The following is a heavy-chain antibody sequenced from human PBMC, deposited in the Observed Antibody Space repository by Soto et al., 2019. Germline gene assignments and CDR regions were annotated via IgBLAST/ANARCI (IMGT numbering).Heavy chain of an antibody. D-gene: IGHD2-15*01. CDR1: GFTFSSYA. Sequence: PGGSLRLSCAASGFTFSSYAMSWVRQAPGKGLEWVSAISGSGGSTYYADSVKGRFTISRDNSKNTPYLQMNSLRAEDTAVYYCAKDPFGGVGYCSGGSCYGGFDDYWGQGTLVTVSS. CDR2: ISGSGGST. V-gene: IGHV3-23*01. J-gene: IGHJ4*02. CDR3: AKDPFGGVGYCSGGSCYGGFDDY.